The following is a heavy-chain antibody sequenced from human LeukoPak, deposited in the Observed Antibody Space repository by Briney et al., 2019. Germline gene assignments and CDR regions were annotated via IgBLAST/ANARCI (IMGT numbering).Heavy chain of an antibody. V-gene: IGHV4-59*01. CDR1: GGSISTYY. D-gene: IGHD5-12*01. J-gene: IGHJ4*02. CDR2: IYHSGST. Sequence: SETLSLTCTLSGGSISTYYWSWIRQPPGKGLEWLGYIYHSGSTNYNPSLKSRVTISVDTSKNQFSLKLSSVTAADTAVYYCARGGGYASPIGYWGQGALVTVSS. CDR3: ARGGGYASPIGY.